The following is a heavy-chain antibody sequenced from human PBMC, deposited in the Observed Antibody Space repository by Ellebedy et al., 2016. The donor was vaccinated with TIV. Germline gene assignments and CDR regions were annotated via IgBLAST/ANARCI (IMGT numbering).Heavy chain of an antibody. CDR1: GASISSYY. Sequence: MPGGSLRLSCTVSGASISSYYWSWIRQPPGKGLEWIGYIYYNENTNYNPSLKSRVTISVDTSKNQFSRNLNSVTAADTAVYFCASTPFSAGSGYHPHDYWGQGILVTVSS. J-gene: IGHJ4*02. V-gene: IGHV4-59*08. D-gene: IGHD5-12*01. CDR2: IYYNENT. CDR3: ASTPFSAGSGYHPHDY.